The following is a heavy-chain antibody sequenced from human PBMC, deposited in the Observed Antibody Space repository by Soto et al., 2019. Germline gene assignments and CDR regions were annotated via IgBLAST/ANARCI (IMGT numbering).Heavy chain of an antibody. Sequence: SETLSLTCTVSGGSISSYYWSWIRQPPGKGLEWIGYIYYSGSTNYNPSLKSRVTISVDTSKNQFSLKLNSMTAADTAVYYCAKDPFFRSTWFDPWGQGTLVTVSS. CDR1: GGSISSYY. V-gene: IGHV4-59*12. J-gene: IGHJ5*02. D-gene: IGHD3-3*02. CDR2: IYYSGST. CDR3: AKDPFFRSTWFDP.